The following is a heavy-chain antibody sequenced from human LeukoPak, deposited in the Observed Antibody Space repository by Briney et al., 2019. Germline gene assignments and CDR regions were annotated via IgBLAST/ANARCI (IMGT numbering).Heavy chain of an antibody. V-gene: IGHV3-74*01. D-gene: IGHD4-17*01. CDR2: INTDGSYS. CDR3: ARDFDGPRASDY. J-gene: IGHJ4*02. Sequence: GGSLRLSCAASGFTFSYFWMHWFRQTPGKGLVWVSCINTDGSYSSCADSVKGRFTISRDNVRNTLYLQMNSLRAEDSAVYYCARDFDGPRASDYWGQGISVTVSS. CDR1: GFTFSYFW.